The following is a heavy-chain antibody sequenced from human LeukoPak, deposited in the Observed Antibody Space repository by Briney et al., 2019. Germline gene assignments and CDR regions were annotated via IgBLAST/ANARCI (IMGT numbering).Heavy chain of an antibody. D-gene: IGHD1-7*01. CDR3: ARELLITGTTPSDY. Sequence: QTGGSLRLSCAASGFTFSNYEMNWVRQTPGKGLEWVSYISTSRSTMYYADSVKGRLTMSRDKAKNSLYLQMNSLSAEDTAVYYCARELLITGTTPSDYWGQGTLVTVSS. V-gene: IGHV3-48*03. CDR1: GFTFSNYE. J-gene: IGHJ4*02. CDR2: ISTSRSTM.